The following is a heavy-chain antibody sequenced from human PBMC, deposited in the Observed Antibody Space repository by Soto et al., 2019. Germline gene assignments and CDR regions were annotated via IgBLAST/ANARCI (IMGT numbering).Heavy chain of an antibody. CDR1: GGSISSYY. Sequence: NPSETLSLTCTVSGGSISSYYWSWIRQPAGKGLEWIGRIYTSGSTNYNPSLKSRVTMSVDTSKNQFSLKLSSVTAADTAVYYCARDEAPAAIRGANWFDPWGQGTLVTVS. D-gene: IGHD2-2*01. CDR2: IYTSGST. J-gene: IGHJ5*02. V-gene: IGHV4-4*07. CDR3: ARDEAPAAIRGANWFDP.